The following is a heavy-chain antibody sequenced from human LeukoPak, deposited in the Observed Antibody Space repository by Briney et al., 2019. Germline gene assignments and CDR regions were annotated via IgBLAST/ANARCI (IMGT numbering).Heavy chain of an antibody. D-gene: IGHD5-12*01. J-gene: IGHJ4*02. CDR1: GFTFSSYG. CDR3: AAQQWLRSGLDY. Sequence: GGSLRLSCAASGFTFSSYGMHWVRQAPGKGLEWVAVISYDGSSKYYADSVKGRFTISRDNSKNTLYLQMNSLRAEDTAVYYCAAQQWLRSGLDYWGQGTLVTVSS. CDR2: ISYDGSSK. V-gene: IGHV3-30*03.